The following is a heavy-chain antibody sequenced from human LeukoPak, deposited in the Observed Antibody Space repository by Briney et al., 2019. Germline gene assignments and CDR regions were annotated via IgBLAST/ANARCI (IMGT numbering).Heavy chain of an antibody. D-gene: IGHD6-19*01. J-gene: IGHJ5*02. V-gene: IGHV3-7*01. Sequence: GGSLRLSCAASGFTFSSYWMSWVRQAPGKGLEWVANIKQDGSKTYYVASVKGRFTISRDNAKNSLYLQMNSLRAEDSAVYYCARSASISGWAWGQGTLVTVSS. CDR1: GFTFSSYW. CDR3: ARSASISGWA. CDR2: IKQDGSKT.